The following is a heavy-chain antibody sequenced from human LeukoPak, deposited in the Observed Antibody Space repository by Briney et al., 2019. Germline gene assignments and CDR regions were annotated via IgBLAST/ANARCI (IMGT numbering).Heavy chain of an antibody. J-gene: IGHJ6*02. D-gene: IGHD7-27*01. Sequence: SQTLSLTCAISGDSASSNSVAWNWIRQSPSRGLEWLGRTYYRSRWYNDYAVSVRSRITINPDTSKNQFSLQLNSVTPEDTAVYYYTRGEIYWGPRAIDVWGQGTTVTVSS. V-gene: IGHV6-1*01. CDR3: TRGEIYWGPRAIDV. CDR1: GDSASSNSVA. CDR2: TYYRSRWYN.